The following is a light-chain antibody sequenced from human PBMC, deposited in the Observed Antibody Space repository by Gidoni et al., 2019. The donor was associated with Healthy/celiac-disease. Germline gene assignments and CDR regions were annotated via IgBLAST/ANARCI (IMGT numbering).Light chain of an antibody. V-gene: IGKV3-20*01. CDR1: QSVSSSY. CDR3: QQYGSSPPIT. Sequence: IVLTQSPGTLSLSPGERATLSCRSSQSVSSSYLAWYQQKPGQAPRLLIYGASSRATGSPDRLSGSGSGTDFTLTISRLGPEDYAVYYCQQYGSSPPITFGQGTRLEIK. J-gene: IGKJ5*01. CDR2: GAS.